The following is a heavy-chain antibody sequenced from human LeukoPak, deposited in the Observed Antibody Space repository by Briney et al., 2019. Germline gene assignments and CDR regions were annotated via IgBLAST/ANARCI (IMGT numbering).Heavy chain of an antibody. CDR1: GFTFSNAW. CDR2: IKSKTDGGTT. CDR3: TTEGRGYSYGYYYYYMDV. D-gene: IGHD5-18*01. Sequence: GGSLRLSCAASGFTFSNAWMSWVRQAPGKGLEWVGRIKSKTDGGTTDYAAPVKGRFTISRDDSTNTLYLQMNSLKTEDTAVYYCTTEGRGYSYGYYYYYMDVWGKGTTVTVSS. J-gene: IGHJ6*03. V-gene: IGHV3-15*01.